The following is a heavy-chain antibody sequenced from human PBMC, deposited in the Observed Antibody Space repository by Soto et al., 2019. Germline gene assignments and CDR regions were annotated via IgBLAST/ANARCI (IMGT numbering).Heavy chain of an antibody. Sequence: ASVKVSCKVSGYTLTEFSMHWVRQAPGRGLEWMGWMNPNSGNTAYAQKFQGRVTMTRDTSKSTAFMELSSLTSEDTAVYYCARGPRNWGVDYWGQGTLVTVSS. V-gene: IGHV1-8*01. J-gene: IGHJ4*02. CDR2: MNPNSGNT. CDR1: GYTLTEFS. D-gene: IGHD7-27*01. CDR3: ARGPRNWGVDY.